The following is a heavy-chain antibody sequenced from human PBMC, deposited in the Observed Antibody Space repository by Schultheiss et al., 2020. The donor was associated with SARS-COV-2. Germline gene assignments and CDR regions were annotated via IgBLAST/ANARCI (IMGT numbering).Heavy chain of an antibody. Sequence: GGSLRLSCAASGFTFSSYGMHWVRQAPGKGLEWVAVISYDGSNKYYADSVKGRFTISRDNSKNTLYLQMNSLRAEDTAVYYCAKIWAPAAGYSGYDRRSGYWGQGTLVTVSS. CDR2: ISYDGSNK. V-gene: IGHV3-30*18. D-gene: IGHD5-12*01. CDR1: GFTFSSYG. J-gene: IGHJ4*02. CDR3: AKIWAPAAGYSGYDRRSGY.